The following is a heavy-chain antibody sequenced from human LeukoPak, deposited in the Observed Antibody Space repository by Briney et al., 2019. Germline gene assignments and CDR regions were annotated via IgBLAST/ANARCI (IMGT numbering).Heavy chain of an antibody. V-gene: IGHV4-30-2*01. CDR3: ARGIGSSGYYYHDAFDI. D-gene: IGHD3-22*01. CDR2: IYHSGST. Sequence: SETLSLTCAVSGGSISSGGYSWSWIRQPPGKGLEWIGYIYHSGSTYHNPSLKSRVTISVDRSKNQFSLKLSSVTAADTAVYYCARGIGSSGYYYHDAFDIWGQGTMVTVSS. CDR1: GGSISSGGYS. J-gene: IGHJ3*02.